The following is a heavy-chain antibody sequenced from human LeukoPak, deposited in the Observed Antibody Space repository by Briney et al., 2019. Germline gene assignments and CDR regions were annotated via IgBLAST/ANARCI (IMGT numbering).Heavy chain of an antibody. Sequence: GGSLRLSCAASGFTFSDYSMNWVRQAPGKGLEWISSIGIDSGNTNYADSVKGRFTISGEKAKNSLYLQMNSLRVEDTAVYYCARDYKYAFDNWGQGTLVTVSS. J-gene: IGHJ4*02. V-gene: IGHV3-21*01. D-gene: IGHD5-24*01. CDR3: ARDYKYAFDN. CDR2: IGIDSGNT. CDR1: GFTFSDYS.